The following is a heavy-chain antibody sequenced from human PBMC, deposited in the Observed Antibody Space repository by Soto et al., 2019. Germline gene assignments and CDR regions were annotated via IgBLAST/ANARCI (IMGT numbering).Heavy chain of an antibody. V-gene: IGHV4-39*01. D-gene: IGHD2-15*01. CDR1: GGSISSSSYY. CDR3: ARRSGCSGGSCYYMDV. CDR2: IYYSGST. J-gene: IGHJ6*03. Sequence: SETLSLTCTVSGGSISSSSYYWGWIRQPPGKGLEWIGSIYYSGSTYYNPSLKSRVTISVDTSKNQFSLKLSSVTAADTAVYYCARRSGCSGGSCYYMDVWGKGTTVTVSS.